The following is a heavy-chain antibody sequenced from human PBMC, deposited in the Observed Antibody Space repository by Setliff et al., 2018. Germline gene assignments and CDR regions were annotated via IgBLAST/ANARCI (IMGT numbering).Heavy chain of an antibody. J-gene: IGHJ4*02. V-gene: IGHV1-46*01. CDR1: GYTFTTYY. CDR3: ARENTAKNFWGEHSDY. Sequence: GASVKVSCKASGYTFTTYYMHWVRQAPGQGLEWMGVINPGDGSTTYAQKFQGRVKMTRDTSTNTVYMQLSSLRFEDRAVYYCARENTAKNFWGEHSDYWGQGTLVTVSS. CDR2: INPGDGST. D-gene: IGHD3-3*01.